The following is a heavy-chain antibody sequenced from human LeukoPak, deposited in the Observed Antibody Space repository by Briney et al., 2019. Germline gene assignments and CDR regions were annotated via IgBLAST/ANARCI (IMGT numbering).Heavy chain of an antibody. J-gene: IGHJ4*02. CDR2: VRFNGGNE. Sequence: PGGSLRPSCTASGFALGSYGMHWVRQAPGKGLEWLAFVRFNGGNEYYADSVKGRFTISRDTSKNTLFLQMKSLRVEDTAVYSCARESNSGNHSGGPRYWGLGTLVTVSS. CDR3: ARESNSGNHSGGPRY. CDR1: GFALGSYG. D-gene: IGHD5-12*01. V-gene: IGHV3-30*02.